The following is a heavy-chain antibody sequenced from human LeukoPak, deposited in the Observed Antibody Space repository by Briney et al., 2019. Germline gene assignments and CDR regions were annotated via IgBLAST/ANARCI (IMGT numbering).Heavy chain of an antibody. V-gene: IGHV3-23*01. CDR1: GFTFSSYA. J-gene: IGHJ4*02. CDR3: AKDGGSSGWFDY. CDR2: ISGSGGST. D-gene: IGHD6-19*01. Sequence: GGSLRLSCAASGFTFSSYAMSWVRQAPGKGLEWVSAISGSGGSTYYADTVKGRFTISRDNSKNTLYLQMNSLRAEDTAVYYCAKDGGSSGWFDYWGQGTLVTVSS.